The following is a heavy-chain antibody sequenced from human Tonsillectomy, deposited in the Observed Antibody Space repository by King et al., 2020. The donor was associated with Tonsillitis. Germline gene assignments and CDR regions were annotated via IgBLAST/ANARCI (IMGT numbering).Heavy chain of an antibody. CDR2: ISGSGGST. CDR1: GFTFSSYA. V-gene: IGHV3-23*04. Sequence: EVQLVQSGGGLVQPGGFLRLSCAASGFTFSSYAMSWVRQAPGKGLEWVSGISGSGGSTYYADSVKGRFTISRDNSKNTLYLQMNSLRAEDTAVYYCAKAQKYDTSGSPSFDYWGQGTLVTVSS. D-gene: IGHD3-22*01. J-gene: IGHJ4*02. CDR3: AKAQKYDTSGSPSFDY.